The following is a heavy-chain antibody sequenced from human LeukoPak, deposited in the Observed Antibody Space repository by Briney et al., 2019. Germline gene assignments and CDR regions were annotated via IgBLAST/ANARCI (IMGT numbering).Heavy chain of an antibody. Sequence: PSETLSLTCTVSGGSISSYYWSWIRQPPGKGLEWIGDIYYSGSTNYNPSLKSRVTISVDTSKNQFSLKLSSVTAADTAVYYCARGLGDDYQLLNYYFDYRGQGTLVTVSS. CDR2: IYYSGST. V-gene: IGHV4-59*01. CDR3: ARGLGDDYQLLNYYFDY. CDR1: GGSISSYY. J-gene: IGHJ4*02. D-gene: IGHD2-2*01.